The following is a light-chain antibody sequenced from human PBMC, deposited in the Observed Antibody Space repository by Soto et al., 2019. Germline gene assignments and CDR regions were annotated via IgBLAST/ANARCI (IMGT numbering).Light chain of an antibody. CDR2: GAS. J-gene: IGKJ1*01. Sequence: EIVLTQSPGTLSLSPGERATLSCRASQSVSSSYLAWYQQKLGQAPRLLIYGASSRATGIPDRFSGSGSGTDFTLTISRLEPEDFAVYYCQQYGSSQTFGQGTKVEIK. CDR1: QSVSSSY. CDR3: QQYGSSQT. V-gene: IGKV3-20*01.